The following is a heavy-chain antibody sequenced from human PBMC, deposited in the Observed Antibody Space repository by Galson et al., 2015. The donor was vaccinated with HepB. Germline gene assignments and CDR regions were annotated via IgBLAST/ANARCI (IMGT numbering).Heavy chain of an antibody. J-gene: IGHJ4*02. Sequence: SVKVSCKASGYTFTTYALIWVRQAPGQGLEWMGWINTNTGNPMYARAFTGRFVFSLDTSVSTAYLHISSLKAGDTAVYYCARSGCIGSRFSAYWGQGTLVTVSS. CDR1: GYTFTTYA. V-gene: IGHV7-4-1*02. CDR3: ARSGCIGSRFSAY. D-gene: IGHD2-2*01. CDR2: INTNTGNP.